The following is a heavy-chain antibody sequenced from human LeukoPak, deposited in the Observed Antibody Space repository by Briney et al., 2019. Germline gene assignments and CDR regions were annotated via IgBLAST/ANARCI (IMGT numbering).Heavy chain of an antibody. CDR2: FDPEDGET. V-gene: IGHV1-24*01. CDR3: AIIPYNVDTAMVGGYYYYGMDV. Sequence: ASVKVSCKVSGYTLTELSMHWVRQAPGKGLEWMGGFDPEDGETIYAQKFQGRVTMTEDTSTDTAYMELSSLRSEDTAVYYCAIIPYNVDTAMVGGYYYYGMDVWGQGTTVTVSS. D-gene: IGHD5-18*01. CDR1: GYTLTELS. J-gene: IGHJ6*02.